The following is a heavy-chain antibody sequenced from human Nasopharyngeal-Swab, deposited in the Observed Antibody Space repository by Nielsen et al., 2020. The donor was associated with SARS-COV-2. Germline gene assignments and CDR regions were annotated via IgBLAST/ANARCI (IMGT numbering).Heavy chain of an antibody. CDR1: AGTFSSYA. J-gene: IGHJ3*02. Sequence: SVKASCKASAGTFSSYAVSWVRQAPAQGLEWMGGIIPIFGTSNYAQKFQGRVTITADESTSTAFMELSSLRSEDTAVYYCAGWITMIRGATFDIWGQGTMVTVSS. CDR3: AGWITMIRGATFDI. CDR2: IIPIFGTS. D-gene: IGHD3-10*01. V-gene: IGHV1-69*13.